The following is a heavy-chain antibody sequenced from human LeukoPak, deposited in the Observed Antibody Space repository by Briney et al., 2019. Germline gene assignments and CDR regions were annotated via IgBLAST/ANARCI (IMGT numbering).Heavy chain of an antibody. CDR1: GGSISSYY. V-gene: IGHV4-59*06. Sequence: SETLSLTCTVSGGSISSYYWSWIRQSPGKGLEWIGYIYYSGSTYYNPSLKSRVTISVDTSKNQFSLKLSSVTAADTAVYYCARGYGGNFRGNYYYGMDVWGQGTTVTVSS. D-gene: IGHD4-23*01. CDR3: ARGYGGNFRGNYYYGMDV. CDR2: IYYSGST. J-gene: IGHJ6*02.